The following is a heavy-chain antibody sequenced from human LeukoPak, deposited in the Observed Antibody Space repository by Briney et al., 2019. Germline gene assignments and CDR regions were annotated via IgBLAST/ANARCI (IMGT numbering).Heavy chain of an antibody. D-gene: IGHD2-2*02. CDR1: GGTFGSYA. CDR2: IIPIFGTA. J-gene: IGHJ4*02. V-gene: IGHV1-69*05. Sequence: SVKVSCKASGGTFGSYAISWVRQAPGQGLEWMGGIIPIFGTANYAQKFQGRVTITTDESTSTAYMELSSLRSEDTAVYYCARVAAYCSSTSCYTHDYWGQGTLVTVSS. CDR3: ARVAAYCSSTSCYTHDY.